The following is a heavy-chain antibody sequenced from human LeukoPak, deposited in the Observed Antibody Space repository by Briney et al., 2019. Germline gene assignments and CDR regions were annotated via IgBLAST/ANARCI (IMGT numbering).Heavy chain of an antibody. Sequence: GSSVKVSCKASGGTFSSYAISWVRQAPGQGLEWMGRIIPNLGIANYAQKFQGRVAITADKSTSTAYMELSSLRSEDTAVYYCARDSRNYYDSSGYSFNLYYFDHWGQGTLVTVSS. CDR3: ARDSRNYYDSSGYSFNLYYFDH. D-gene: IGHD3-22*01. CDR2: IIPNLGIA. CDR1: GGTFSSYA. V-gene: IGHV1-69*04. J-gene: IGHJ4*02.